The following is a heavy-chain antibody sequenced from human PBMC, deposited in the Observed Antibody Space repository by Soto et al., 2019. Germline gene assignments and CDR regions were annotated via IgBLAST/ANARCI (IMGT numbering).Heavy chain of an antibody. CDR1: GFTFSSYA. D-gene: IGHD2-15*01. CDR3: ARDSPIVVVVATTQSKNGMDV. CDR2: ISYDGSNK. Sequence: QVQLVESGGGVVQPGRSLRLSCAASGFTFSSYAMHWVRQAPGKGLEWVAVISYDGSNKYYADSVTGRFTISRDNSKNTLYLQMNSLRAENTSVYYCARDSPIVVVVATTQSKNGMDVWGQGTTVTVSS. J-gene: IGHJ6*02. V-gene: IGHV3-30-3*01.